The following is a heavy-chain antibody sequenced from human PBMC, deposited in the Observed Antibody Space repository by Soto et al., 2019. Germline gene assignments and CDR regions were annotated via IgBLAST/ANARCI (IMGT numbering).Heavy chain of an antibody. V-gene: IGHV1-58*02. D-gene: IGHD2-15*01. CDR3: AADSGGPWGYYYYMDV. CDR2: IVVGSGNT. Sequence: QMQLVQSGPEVKKPGTSVKVSCKASGFTFTSSAMQWVRQARGQRLEWIGWIVVGSGNTNYAQKFQERVTITRDMSTSTAYMERSSLRSEDTAVYYCAADSGGPWGYYYYMDVWGKGTTVTVSS. CDR1: GFTFTSSA. J-gene: IGHJ6*03.